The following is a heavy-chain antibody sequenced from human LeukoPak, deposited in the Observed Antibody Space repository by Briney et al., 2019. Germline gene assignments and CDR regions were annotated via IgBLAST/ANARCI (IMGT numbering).Heavy chain of an antibody. CDR2: INHNSGGT. J-gene: IGHJ3*02. D-gene: IGHD7-27*01. CDR3: ARESIDLTGPKVGPNAFDI. Sequence: ASVKVSCKASGYTFTGYYMHWVRQAPGQGLEWMGWINHNSGGTNYAQKFQGRVTMTRDTSISTAYMELSRLRSGDTAVYYCARESIDLTGPKVGPNAFDIWGQGTMVTVSS. V-gene: IGHV1-2*02. CDR1: GYTFTGYY.